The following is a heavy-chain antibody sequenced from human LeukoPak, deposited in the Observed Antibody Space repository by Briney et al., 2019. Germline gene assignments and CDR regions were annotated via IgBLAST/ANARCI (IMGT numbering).Heavy chain of an antibody. D-gene: IGHD2-2*01. V-gene: IGHV4-30-2*02. CDR2: IYHSGKH. CDR3: AGFCSTSDCYHKVLGVS. CDR1: GHSISSGGYY. Sequence: SQTLSLTCTVSGHSISSGGYYWSWLPPPPGEGLEWIGYIYHSGKHYYHPSLRSGVTISVDGSKNQFSLKLTSVPAADKAVYFCAGFCSTSDCYHKVLGVSWGQGTLVTVSS. J-gene: IGHJ4*02.